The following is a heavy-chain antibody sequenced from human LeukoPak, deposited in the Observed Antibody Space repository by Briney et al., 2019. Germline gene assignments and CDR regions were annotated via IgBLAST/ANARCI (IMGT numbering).Heavy chain of an antibody. D-gene: IGHD3-16*01. CDR3: ARGTLIWD. Sequence: ASVKVSCKASGYTFTGYYMHWVRQAPGQGLEWMGWMNPNSGGTKYAQKFQGRVTMTRDTSISTAYMELSSLTSDDSAVYYCARGTLIWDWGQGTLVTVSS. CDR1: GYTFTGYY. J-gene: IGHJ4*02. V-gene: IGHV1-2*02. CDR2: MNPNSGGT.